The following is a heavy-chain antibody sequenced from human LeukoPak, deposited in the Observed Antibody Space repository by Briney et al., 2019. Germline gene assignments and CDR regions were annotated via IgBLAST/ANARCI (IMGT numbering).Heavy chain of an antibody. J-gene: IGHJ4*02. Sequence: SGGSLRLSCVASGFTYSHNGVQWVRHPPGKGREGVAFIQYDGNTIFYADSVKGRFTISRDNAKNSLYLQMNSLRAEDTAVYYCARDQWELPCIDYWGQGTLVTVSS. CDR2: IQYDGNTI. D-gene: IGHD1-26*01. V-gene: IGHV3-30*02. CDR3: ARDQWELPCIDY. CDR1: GFTYSHNG.